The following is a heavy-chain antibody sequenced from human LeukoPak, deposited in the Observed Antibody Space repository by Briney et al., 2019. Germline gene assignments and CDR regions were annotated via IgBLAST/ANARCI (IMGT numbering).Heavy chain of an antibody. V-gene: IGHV4-30-4*08. D-gene: IGHD1-7*01. Sequence: SETLSLTRTVSGGSISSGDYYWSWIRQPPGKGLEWIGYIYYSGSTYYNPSLKSRVTISVDTSKNQFSLKLSSVTAADTAVYYCARARGYNWNYSFDYWGQGTLVTVSS. CDR2: IYYSGST. CDR3: ARARGYNWNYSFDY. CDR1: GGSISSGDYY. J-gene: IGHJ4*02.